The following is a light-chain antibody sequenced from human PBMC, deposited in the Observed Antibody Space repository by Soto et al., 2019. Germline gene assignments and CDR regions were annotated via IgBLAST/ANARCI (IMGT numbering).Light chain of an antibody. CDR3: QQYGRAPGLLT. CDR1: QSVTNSY. V-gene: IGKV3-20*01. CDR2: DAS. Sequence: EIVLTQSPGTLSLSPGERVTLSCRASQSVTNSYLAWYQQKPGQAPRLLIYDASTRATGIPDRFSGSGSGTDFTLTISRLEPEDFAVYYWQQYGRAPGLLTFGPGTKVDIK. J-gene: IGKJ3*01.